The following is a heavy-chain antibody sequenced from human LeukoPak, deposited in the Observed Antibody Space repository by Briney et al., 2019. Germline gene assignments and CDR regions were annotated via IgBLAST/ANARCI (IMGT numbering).Heavy chain of an antibody. J-gene: IGHJ4*02. CDR1: GYTFTGYY. V-gene: IGHV1-2*02. CDR2: INPNSGGT. CDR3: ARSIAVAGIGYFDY. Sequence: ASVKVSCKASGYTFTGYYTHWVRQAPGQGLEWMGWINPNSGGTNYAQKFQGRVTMTRDTSISTAYMELSRLRSDDTAVYYCARSIAVAGIGYFDYWGQGTLVTVSS. D-gene: IGHD6-19*01.